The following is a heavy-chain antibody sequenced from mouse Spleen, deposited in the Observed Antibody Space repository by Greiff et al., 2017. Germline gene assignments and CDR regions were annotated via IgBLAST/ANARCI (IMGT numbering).Heavy chain of an antibody. J-gene: IGHJ1*03. V-gene: IGHV1-39*01. D-gene: IGHD4-1*01. CDR3: ARKGPNGGYFDV. CDR2: INPNYGTT. Sequence: VHVKQSGPELVKPGASVKISCKASGYSFTDYNMNWVKQSNGKSLEWIGVINPNYGTTSYNQKFKGKATLTVDQSSSTAYMQLNSLTSEDSAVYYCARKGPNGGYFDVWGTGTTVTVSS. CDR1: GYSFTDYN.